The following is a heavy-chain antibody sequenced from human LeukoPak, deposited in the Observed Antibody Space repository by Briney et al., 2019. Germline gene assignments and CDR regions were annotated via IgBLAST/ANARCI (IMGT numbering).Heavy chain of an antibody. V-gene: IGHV1-18*01. CDR2: ISAYNGNT. J-gene: IGHJ4*02. Sequence: ASVKVSCKASGYTFTSYGISWVRQAPGQGLEWMGWISAYNGNTNYAQKLQGRVTMTTDTSTSTAYMELRSLRSDDTAVYYCARVPLPRLGELSLSLDYWGQGTLVTVS. D-gene: IGHD3-16*02. CDR3: ARVPLPRLGELSLSLDY. CDR1: GYTFTSYG.